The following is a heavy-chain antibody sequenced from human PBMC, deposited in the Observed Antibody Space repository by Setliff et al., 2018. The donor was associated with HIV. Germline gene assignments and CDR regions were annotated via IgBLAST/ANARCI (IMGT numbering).Heavy chain of an antibody. CDR1: GGSFSGYF. Sequence: SETLSLTCNVSGGSFSGYFWSWIRQTPGKGLEWVGSAYYGADRYYNPSLKSRVTISVDTSKNQFSLKLSSVTAADTAVYFCARRGGGIAAHSFYYYYMDVWGKGTTVTVSS. D-gene: IGHD6-13*01. V-gene: IGHV4-39*07. CDR2: AYYGADR. CDR3: ARRGGGIAAHSFYYYYMDV. J-gene: IGHJ6*03.